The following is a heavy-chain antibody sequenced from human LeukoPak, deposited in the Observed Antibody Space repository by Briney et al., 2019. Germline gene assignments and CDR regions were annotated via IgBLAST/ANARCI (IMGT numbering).Heavy chain of an antibody. Sequence: GGSLRLSCAASGFAFSSYAMSWVRQAPGKGLEWVSAISGSGGSTYYADSVKGRFTISRDNSKNTLYLQMNSLRAEDTAVYYCAKDGDFWSGYYLDYWGQGTLVTVSS. D-gene: IGHD3-3*01. CDR1: GFAFSSYA. V-gene: IGHV3-23*01. J-gene: IGHJ4*02. CDR2: ISGSGGST. CDR3: AKDGDFWSGYYLDY.